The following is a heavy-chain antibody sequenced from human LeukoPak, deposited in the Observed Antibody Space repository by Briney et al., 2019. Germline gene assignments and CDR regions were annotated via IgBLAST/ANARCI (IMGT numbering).Heavy chain of an antibody. CDR3: AKMGSIVLMVYATSANFDY. CDR1: GLTFSSYA. J-gene: IGHJ4*02. CDR2: ISGSGGST. Sequence: GGSLRLSCAASGLTFSSYAMSWVRQAPGKGLEWVSAISGSGGSTYYADSVKGRFTISRDNSKNTLYLQMNSLRAEDTAVYYCAKMGSIVLMVYATSANFDYWGQGTLVTVSS. D-gene: IGHD2-8*01. V-gene: IGHV3-23*01.